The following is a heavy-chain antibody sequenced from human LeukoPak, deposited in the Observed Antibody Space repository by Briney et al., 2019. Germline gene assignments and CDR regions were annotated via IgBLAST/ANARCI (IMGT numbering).Heavy chain of an antibody. CDR2: ISYDGSNK. Sequence: GGSLRLSCAASGFTFSSYGMHWVRQAPGKGLEWVAVISYDGSNKYYADSVKGRFTISRDSSKNTLYLQMNSLRAEDTAVYYCAKVPGYCSSTSCLPGDYFDYWGQGTLVTVSS. D-gene: IGHD2-2*01. CDR1: GFTFSSYG. CDR3: AKVPGYCSSTSCLPGDYFDY. V-gene: IGHV3-30*18. J-gene: IGHJ4*02.